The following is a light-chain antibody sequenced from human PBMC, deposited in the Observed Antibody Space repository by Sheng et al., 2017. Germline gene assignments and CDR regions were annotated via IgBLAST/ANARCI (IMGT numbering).Light chain of an antibody. Sequence: EIVMTQSPATLSVSPGERATLSCRASQSVRSNLAWYQQKPGQAPRLLIYGAFMRATGIPARFSGSGSGTEFTLTISSLQSEDFAVYYCQQYNNWPPLTFGGWTKVEIK. CDR3: QQYNNWPPLT. V-gene: IGKV3-15*01. J-gene: IGKJ4*01. CDR1: QSVRSN. CDR2: GAF.